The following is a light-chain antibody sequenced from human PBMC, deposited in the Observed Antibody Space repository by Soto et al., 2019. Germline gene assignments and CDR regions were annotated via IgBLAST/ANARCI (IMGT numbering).Light chain of an antibody. Sequence: SVLTQPASVSGYPGQSITISCTGTSSDVGTYNYVSWYQQHPGKAPKLIIYEVSNRPSGVSNRFSGSKSGNTASLTISGLQAEDEADYYCSSYTSSTDYVFGTGTKVTVL. CDR1: SSDVGTYNY. J-gene: IGLJ1*01. CDR2: EVS. V-gene: IGLV2-14*01. CDR3: SSYTSSTDYV.